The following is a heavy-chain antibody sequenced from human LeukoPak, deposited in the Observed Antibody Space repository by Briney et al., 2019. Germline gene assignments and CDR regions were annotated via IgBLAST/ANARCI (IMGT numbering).Heavy chain of an antibody. CDR1: GYSFTSYW. CDR3: ARNTPFWSGYSRNWFDP. CDR2: IYPGDSDT. V-gene: IGHV5-51*01. D-gene: IGHD3-3*01. J-gene: IGHJ5*02. Sequence: GESLKISCKGSGYSFTSYWIGWVRQMPGKGLEWMGIIYPGDSDTRYSPSFQGQVTISADKSISTAYLQWSSLKASDTAMYYCARNTPFWSGYSRNWFDPWGQGTLVTVSS.